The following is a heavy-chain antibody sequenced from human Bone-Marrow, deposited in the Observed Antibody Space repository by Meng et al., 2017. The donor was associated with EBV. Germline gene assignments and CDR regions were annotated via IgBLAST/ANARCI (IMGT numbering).Heavy chain of an antibody. J-gene: IGHJ4*02. V-gene: IGHV4-34*01. CDR2: INHSGST. D-gene: IGHD5-24*01. Sequence: QGQLQQRGAGLLKPSETLSLTCSVYGGAFSGYYWSWIRQPPGKGLEWIGEINHSGSTNYNPSLKSRVTISVDTSKNQFSLKLSSVTAADTAVYYCARVRSVATITLFDYWGQGTLVTVSS. CDR3: ARVRSVATITLFDY. CDR1: GGAFSGYY.